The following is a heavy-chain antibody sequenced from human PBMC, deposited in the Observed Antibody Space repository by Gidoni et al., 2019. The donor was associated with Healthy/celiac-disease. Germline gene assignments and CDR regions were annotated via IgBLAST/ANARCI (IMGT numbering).Heavy chain of an antibody. Sequence: HVQLQESGPGLVKPAATLSLTCTGSGRSISSYYWSWIRQPPGKGLEWIGYIYYSGSTNYNPSLKSRVTISVDTSKNQFSLKLSSVTAADTAVYYCAAGRGYSYAPGFDYWGQGTLVTVSS. CDR3: AAGRGYSYAPGFDY. CDR2: IYYSGST. V-gene: IGHV4-59*01. CDR1: GRSISSYY. J-gene: IGHJ4*02. D-gene: IGHD5-18*01.